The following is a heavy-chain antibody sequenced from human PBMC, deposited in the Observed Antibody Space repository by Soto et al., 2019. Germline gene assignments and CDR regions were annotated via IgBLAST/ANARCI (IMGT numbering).Heavy chain of an antibody. CDR1: GGSISSSSYY. Sequence: SETLSLTCTVSGGSISSSSYYWGWIRQPPGKGLEWIGSIYYSGSTYYNPSLKSRVTISVDTSKNQFSLKLSSVTAADTAVYYCARRLVGSYPMDYWGQGTLVTVSS. D-gene: IGHD1-26*01. J-gene: IGHJ4*02. CDR3: ARRLVGSYPMDY. CDR2: IYYSGST. V-gene: IGHV4-39*01.